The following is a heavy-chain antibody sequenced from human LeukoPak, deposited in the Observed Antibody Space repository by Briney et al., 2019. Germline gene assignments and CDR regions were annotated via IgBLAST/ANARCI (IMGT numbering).Heavy chain of an antibody. Sequence: GGSLRLSCAASGFTFSSYAMHWVRQPPGEGLEYVSAISSNGGSTYYANSVKGRFTISRDNSKNTLYLQMGSLRAEDMAVYYCARDPGTTFYYYDMDVWGKGTTVTVSS. CDR1: GFTFSSYA. CDR2: ISSNGGST. V-gene: IGHV3-64*01. CDR3: ARDPGTTFYYYDMDV. D-gene: IGHD1-7*01. J-gene: IGHJ6*03.